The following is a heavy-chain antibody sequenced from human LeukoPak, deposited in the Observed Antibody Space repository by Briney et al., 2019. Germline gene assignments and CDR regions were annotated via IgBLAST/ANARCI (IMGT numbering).Heavy chain of an antibody. CDR3: ARSPLTEYCSGGSCYEYYYYGMDV. CDR1: GFTFSDYC. V-gene: IGHV3-11*01. Sequence: PGGSLRLSCAASGFTFSDYCMSWIRQAPGKGLEWVSYISSSGSTIYYADSVKGRFTISRDNAKNSLYLQMNSLRAEDTAVYYCARSPLTEYCSGGSCYEYYYYGMDVWGQGTTVTVSS. J-gene: IGHJ6*02. D-gene: IGHD2-15*01. CDR2: ISSSGSTI.